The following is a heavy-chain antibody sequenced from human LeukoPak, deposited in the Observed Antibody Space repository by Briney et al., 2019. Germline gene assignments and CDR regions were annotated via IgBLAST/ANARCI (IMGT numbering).Heavy chain of an antibody. Sequence: GGSLRLSCAASGFIFSSYAMSWVRQAPGKGLEWASTISGSGGSTYYADSVKGRFTISRDNSKNTLYLQMNSLRAEDTAVYYCAKAHLKAAAIAVAGRPFDYWGQGTLVTVSS. V-gene: IGHV3-23*01. CDR2: ISGSGGST. CDR1: GFIFSSYA. J-gene: IGHJ4*02. D-gene: IGHD6-19*01. CDR3: AKAHLKAAAIAVAGRPFDY.